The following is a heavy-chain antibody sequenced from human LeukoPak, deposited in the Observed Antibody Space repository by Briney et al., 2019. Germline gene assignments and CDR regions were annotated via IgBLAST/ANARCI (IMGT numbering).Heavy chain of an antibody. J-gene: IGHJ6*02. D-gene: IGHD3-3*01. CDR2: ISSSGSTI. CDR3: ARELLRFLEWLTPPNGMDV. CDR1: GFIFSNYP. Sequence: AGGSLRLSCAASGFIFSNYPMHWVRQAPGKGLEWVSYISSSGSTIYYADSVKGRFTISRDNAKNSLYLQMNSLRAEDTAVYYCARELLRFLEWLTPPNGMDVWGQGTTVTVSS. V-gene: IGHV3-48*04.